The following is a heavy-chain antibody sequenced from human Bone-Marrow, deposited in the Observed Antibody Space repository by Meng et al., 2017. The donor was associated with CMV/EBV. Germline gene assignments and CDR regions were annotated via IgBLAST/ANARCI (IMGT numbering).Heavy chain of an antibody. V-gene: IGHV1-2*02. Sequence: ASVKVSCKASGYTFTGYYMHWVRQAPGQGLEWMGWVNPNSGGTNYAQKFQGRVTMTRDTSISTAYMELNSLTSDDTGVYYCAKDAGTTGIISMVRAVINNLLDPWGQGTLVTVSS. CDR2: VNPNSGGT. CDR3: AKDAGTTGIISMVRAVINNLLDP. D-gene: IGHD3-10*01. CDR1: GYTFTGYY. J-gene: IGHJ5*02.